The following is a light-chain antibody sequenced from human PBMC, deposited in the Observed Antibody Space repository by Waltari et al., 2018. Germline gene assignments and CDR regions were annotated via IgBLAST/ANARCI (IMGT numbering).Light chain of an antibody. CDR1: SSNIGAGYE. J-gene: IGLJ1*01. Sequence: QSVLTQPPSVSGAPGERVTISCTGSSSNIGAGYEVHWYQQVPGTAPKLLIYGNTNRPSGLPDRVSGSKSGTSASLAITGLQAENESDYYCQSYDSSGHYVFGSGTKVTVL. V-gene: IGLV1-40*01. CDR2: GNT. CDR3: QSYDSSGHYV.